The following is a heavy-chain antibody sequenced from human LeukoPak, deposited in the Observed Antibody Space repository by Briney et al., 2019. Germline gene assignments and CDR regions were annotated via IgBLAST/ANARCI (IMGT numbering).Heavy chain of an antibody. J-gene: IGHJ4*02. CDR2: IWYDGSNK. Sequence: GGSLRLSCAASGFTFSSYGMHWVRQAPGKGLEWVAVIWYDGSNKYYADSVKGRFTISRDNSKNTLYLQMNSLRAEDTAVYYCARDSSSGYSPGDYWGQGTLVTVSS. D-gene: IGHD5-18*01. V-gene: IGHV3-33*01. CDR3: ARDSSSGYSPGDY. CDR1: GFTFSSYG.